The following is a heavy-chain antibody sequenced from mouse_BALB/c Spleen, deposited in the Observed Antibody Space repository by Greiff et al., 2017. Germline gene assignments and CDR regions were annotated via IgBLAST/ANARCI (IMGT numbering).Heavy chain of an antibody. D-gene: IGHD2-1*01. Sequence: EVKLQESGPGLVKPSQSLSLTCSVTGYSITSGYYWNWIRQFPGNKLEWMGYISYDGSNNYNPSLKNRIPITRDTSKNQFFLKLNSVTTEDTATYDCARDRTYGNYDAMDYWGQGTSVTVSS. CDR3: ARDRTYGNYDAMDY. CDR1: GYSITSGYY. CDR2: ISYDGSN. J-gene: IGHJ4*01. V-gene: IGHV3-6*02.